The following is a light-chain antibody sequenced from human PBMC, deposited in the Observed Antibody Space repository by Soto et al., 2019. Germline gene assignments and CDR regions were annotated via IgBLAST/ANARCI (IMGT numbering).Light chain of an antibody. CDR1: QSVSNK. Sequence: EIVMTQSPATLSVSPGERATLSCRASQSVSNKLVWYQQTPGQAPRLLIYAASTRATGIPARFSGSGSETEFTLTISSLQSEDLAVYYCQQYANWPKTFGQGTRVESK. V-gene: IGKV3-15*01. CDR3: QQYANWPKT. J-gene: IGKJ1*01. CDR2: AAS.